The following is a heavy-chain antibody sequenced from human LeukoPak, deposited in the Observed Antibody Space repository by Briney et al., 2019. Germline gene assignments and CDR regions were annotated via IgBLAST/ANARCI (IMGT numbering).Heavy chain of an antibody. Sequence: GASVKVSCKASGYTFTSYGISWVRQAPGQGLEWMGIINPSGGSTSYAQKFQGRVTMTRDTSTSTVYMELSSLRSEDTAVYYCARSPPYGSWFDPWGQGTLVTVSS. J-gene: IGHJ5*02. CDR3: ARSPPYGSWFDP. CDR2: INPSGGST. V-gene: IGHV1-46*01. D-gene: IGHD2-15*01. CDR1: GYTFTSYG.